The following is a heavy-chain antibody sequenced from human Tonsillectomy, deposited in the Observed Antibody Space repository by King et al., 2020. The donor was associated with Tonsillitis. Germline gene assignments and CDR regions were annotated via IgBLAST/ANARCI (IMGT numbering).Heavy chain of an antibody. Sequence: QVQLQQWGAGLLKPSETLSLTCAVYGGSFSGYYWSWIRQPPGKGLEWIGEINHSGSTNYNPALKSRVTISVDTSKNQFSLKLSSVTAADTAVYYWAREPGIAAAGDWFDPCGQGTLVTVSS. V-gene: IGHV4-34*01. CDR2: INHSGST. J-gene: IGHJ5*02. CDR3: AREPGIAAAGDWFDP. D-gene: IGHD6-13*01. CDR1: GGSFSGYY.